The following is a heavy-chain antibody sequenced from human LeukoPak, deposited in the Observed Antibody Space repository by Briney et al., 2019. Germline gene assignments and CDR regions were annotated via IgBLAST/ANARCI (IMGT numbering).Heavy chain of an antibody. CDR3: ARLKLKTGRAAAGYYYYYYMDV. D-gene: IGHD6-13*01. J-gene: IGHJ6*03. Sequence: SETLSLTCAVYGGSFSGYYWSWIRQPPGKGLEWIGEINHSGSTNYNPSLKSRVTISVDTSKNQFSLKLSSVTAADTAVYYCARLKLKTGRAAAGYYYYYYMDVWGKGTTVTVSS. V-gene: IGHV4-34*01. CDR2: INHSGST. CDR1: GGSFSGYY.